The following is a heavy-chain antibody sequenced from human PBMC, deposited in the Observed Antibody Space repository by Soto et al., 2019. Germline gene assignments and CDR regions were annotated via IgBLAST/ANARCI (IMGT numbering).Heavy chain of an antibody. D-gene: IGHD6-6*01. Sequence: QLHLQESGSGLVKPSQTLSLTCTVSGGSISSDTYSWSWFRRPPGEGLEWIGYVYQTGITYYNPSLKSRVTVSVDRSKNQFSLMLASVTAADTAVYFCARDAGGSSDAFDIWGQGTMVTVSS. CDR1: GGSISSDTYS. J-gene: IGHJ3*02. CDR2: VYQTGIT. V-gene: IGHV4-30-2*01. CDR3: ARDAGGSSDAFDI.